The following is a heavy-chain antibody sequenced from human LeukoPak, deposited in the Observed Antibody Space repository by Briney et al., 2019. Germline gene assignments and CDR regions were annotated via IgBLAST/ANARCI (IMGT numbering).Heavy chain of an antibody. D-gene: IGHD4-23*01. J-gene: IGHJ4*02. Sequence: ASVKVSCKASGYTFTSYYMHRVRQAPGQGLEWMGIINPSGGSTSYAQKFQGRVTITRDTSTSTVYMELSSLRSEDTAVYYCARDDYGGNSGFDYWGQGTLVTVSS. CDR2: INPSGGST. V-gene: IGHV1-46*01. CDR3: ARDDYGGNSGFDY. CDR1: GYTFTSYY.